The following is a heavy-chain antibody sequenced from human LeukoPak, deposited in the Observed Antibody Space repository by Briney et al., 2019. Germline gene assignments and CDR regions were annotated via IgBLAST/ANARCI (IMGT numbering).Heavy chain of an antibody. CDR1: GGSISSGDYY. V-gene: IGHV4-30-4*08. CDR2: IYYSGGT. D-gene: IGHD4-17*01. Sequence: SQTLSLTCTVSGGSISSGDYYWSWIRQPPGKGLEWIGYIYYSGGTYYNPSLKSRVTISVDTSKNQFSLKLSSVTAADTAVYYCARDGDYGTFAFDIWGQGTMVTVSS. CDR3: ARDGDYGTFAFDI. J-gene: IGHJ3*02.